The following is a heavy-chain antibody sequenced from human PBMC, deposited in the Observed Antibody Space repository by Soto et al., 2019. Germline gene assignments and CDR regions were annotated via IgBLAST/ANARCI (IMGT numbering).Heavy chain of an antibody. V-gene: IGHV4-39*01. CDR2: IYYNGNT. D-gene: IGHD6-13*01. Sequence: QLRLQESGPGLVKASETLSLTCTVSGGSFSSTCNYWGWIRQPPGKGLEWIGSIYYNGNTYVNPSLKSRVAIFVDTSKSQFSLELTSVTAADTAVYYCARHWALAAAAQYWYFDLWGRGTQVTVSS. CDR3: ARHWALAAAAQYWYFDL. CDR1: GGSFSSTCNY. J-gene: IGHJ2*01.